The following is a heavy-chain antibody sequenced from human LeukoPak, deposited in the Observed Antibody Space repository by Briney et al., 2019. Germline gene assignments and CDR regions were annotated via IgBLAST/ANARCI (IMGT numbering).Heavy chain of an antibody. CDR1: GFTFSSYG. Sequence: SGGSLRLSCAASGFTFSSYGMHWVRQAPGKGLEWVAFIRYDGSNKYYADSVKGRFTISRDNSKNTLYLQMNSLRAEDTAVYYCANLEVGWYGETTDYWGQGTLVTVSS. CDR3: ANLEVGWYGETTDY. CDR2: IRYDGSNK. J-gene: IGHJ4*02. D-gene: IGHD6-19*01. V-gene: IGHV3-30*02.